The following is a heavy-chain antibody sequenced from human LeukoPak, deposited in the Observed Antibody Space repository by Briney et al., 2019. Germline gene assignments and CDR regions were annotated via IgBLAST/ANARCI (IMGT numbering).Heavy chain of an antibody. CDR3: TTDDYYDSSGYYLVDY. D-gene: IGHD3-22*01. V-gene: IGHV3-15*01. CDR1: GFTFSNAW. CDR2: IKSKTDGGTT. J-gene: IGHJ4*02. Sequence: GGSLRLSRAASGFTFSNAWMSWVRQAPGKGLEWVGRIKSKTDGGTTDYAAPVKGRFTISRDDSKNTLYLQMNSLKTEDTAVYYCTTDDYYDSSGYYLVDYWGQGTLVTVSS.